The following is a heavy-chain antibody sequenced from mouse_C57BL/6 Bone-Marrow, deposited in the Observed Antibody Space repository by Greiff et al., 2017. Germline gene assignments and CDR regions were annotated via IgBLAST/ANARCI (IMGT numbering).Heavy chain of an antibody. CDR1: GYSITSGYD. V-gene: IGHV3-1*01. Sequence: EVKVEESGPGMVKPSQSLSLTCTVTGYSITSGYDWHWIRHFPGNKLEWMGYISYSGSTNYNPSLKSRISITHDTSKNHFFLKLNSVTTEDTATYYCARGGYYYGSSPWFAYWGQGTLVTVSA. CDR3: ARGGYYYGSSPWFAY. CDR2: ISYSGST. D-gene: IGHD1-1*01. J-gene: IGHJ3*01.